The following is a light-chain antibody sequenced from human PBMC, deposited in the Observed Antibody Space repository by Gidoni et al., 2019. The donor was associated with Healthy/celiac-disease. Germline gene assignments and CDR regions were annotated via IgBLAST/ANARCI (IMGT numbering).Light chain of an antibody. V-gene: IGLV3-21*02. Sequence: SYLLTQPPSVSVAPGQTARITCGGNNIGSKSGHWYQQKPGQAPGVVVDDESDRPSGIHERFSGSNAGNTATLTISRVEAGDEADYYCQVWDSSSDHVVFGGGTKLTVL. CDR1: NIGSKS. CDR3: QVWDSSSDHVV. J-gene: IGLJ2*01. CDR2: DES.